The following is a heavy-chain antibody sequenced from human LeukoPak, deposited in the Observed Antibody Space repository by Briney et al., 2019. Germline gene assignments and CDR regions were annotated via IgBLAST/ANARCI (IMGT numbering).Heavy chain of an antibody. J-gene: IGHJ3*02. CDR2: INNDGSYT. CDR1: GFTFSSYW. Sequence: GGSLRLSCAASGFTFSSYWMHWVRQAPGKGLVWVSRINNDGSYTNYADSVKGRFTISRDNAKNTLYLQMNSLRAEDTAVYYCARDKRLSGSSTDDAFDIWGQGTVVTVSS. CDR3: ARDKRLSGSSTDDAFDI. D-gene: IGHD1-26*01. V-gene: IGHV3-74*01.